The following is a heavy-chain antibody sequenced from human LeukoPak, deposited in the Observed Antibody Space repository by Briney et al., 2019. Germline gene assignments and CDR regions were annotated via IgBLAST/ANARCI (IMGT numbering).Heavy chain of an antibody. J-gene: IGHJ1*01. CDR2: ISAYNGNT. CDR3: GRWRESSNWPPGYLQH. V-gene: IGHV1-18*01. D-gene: IGHD4-11*01. Sequence: ASAKVSCKASGFTFTSFGFSWVRQAPGQGLEWMGWISAYNGNTNYAQSLQGRVTMTTDASTSTVYMELRSLRSDDTAVYYCGRWRESSNWPPGYLQHWGQGTLVIVSS. CDR1: GFTFTSFG.